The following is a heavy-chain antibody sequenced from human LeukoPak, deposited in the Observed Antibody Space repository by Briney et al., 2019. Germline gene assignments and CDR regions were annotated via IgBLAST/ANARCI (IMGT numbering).Heavy chain of an antibody. CDR1: GYTFTSYG. V-gene: IGHV1-18*01. Sequence: GASVKVSCKASGYTFTSYGISWVRQAPGQGLEWMGWISAYNGNTNYAQKLQGRVTMTTDTSTSTAYMELRSLRSDDTAVYYCARVEKHMAAPGNFDYWGQGTLVTVSS. J-gene: IGHJ4*02. CDR3: ARVEKHMAAPGNFDY. CDR2: ISAYNGNT. D-gene: IGHD2-21*01.